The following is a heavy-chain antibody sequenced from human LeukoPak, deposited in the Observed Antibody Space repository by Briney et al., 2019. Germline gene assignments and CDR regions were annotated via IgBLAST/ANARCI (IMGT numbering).Heavy chain of an antibody. Sequence: GGSLRLSCAASGFTFSSYEMNWVRQAPGKGLEWVSYISNSGSIMYYADSVKGRFTISRDNSKNTLYLQMNSLRAEDTAVYYCANTMIGLWGQGTMVTVSS. D-gene: IGHD3-22*01. V-gene: IGHV3-48*03. J-gene: IGHJ3*01. CDR1: GFTFSSYE. CDR3: ANTMIGL. CDR2: ISNSGSIM.